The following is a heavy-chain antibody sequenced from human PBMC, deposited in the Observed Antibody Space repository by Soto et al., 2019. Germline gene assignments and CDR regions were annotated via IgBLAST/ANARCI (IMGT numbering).Heavy chain of an antibody. Sequence: EVQLVESGGGLVQPGGSLRLSCAASGFTFSSYWMHWVRQVPEKGLVWVSSINSDGSITNYADAVKGRFTISRDNVKNTLYLQMNSLRAEDTAVYYCVRYPRSVGGSYRPDYWGQGTLVTVSS. V-gene: IGHV3-74*01. CDR2: INSDGSIT. J-gene: IGHJ4*02. CDR3: VRYPRSVGGSYRPDY. D-gene: IGHD3-16*02. CDR1: GFTFSSYW.